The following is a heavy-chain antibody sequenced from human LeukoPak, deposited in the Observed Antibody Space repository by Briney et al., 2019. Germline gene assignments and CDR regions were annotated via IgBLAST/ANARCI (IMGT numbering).Heavy chain of an antibody. Sequence: SETLSLTCAVYGGSFSGYYWSWIRQPPGKGLEWIGSVYYSGSTSYNPSLKSRVTISVDTSKNQFSLRLSSVTAADTAVYFCARAWGATAGSYYFDFWGQGAQVTVSS. CDR2: VYYSGST. CDR1: GGSFSGYY. J-gene: IGHJ4*02. D-gene: IGHD6-13*01. CDR3: ARAWGATAGSYYFDF. V-gene: IGHV4-34*01.